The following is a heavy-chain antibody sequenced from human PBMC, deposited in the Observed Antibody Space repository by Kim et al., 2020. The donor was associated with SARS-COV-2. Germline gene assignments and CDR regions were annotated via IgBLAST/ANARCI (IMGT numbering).Heavy chain of an antibody. CDR2: IYTSGST. J-gene: IGHJ5*02. Sequence: SETLSLTCTVSGGSISSGSYYWSWIRQPAGKGLEWIGRIYTSGSTNYNPSLKSRVTISVDTSKNQFSLKLSSVTAADTAVYYCAREGDSSGWYNWFDPWGQGTLVTVSS. D-gene: IGHD6-19*01. CDR1: GGSISSGSYY. V-gene: IGHV4-61*02. CDR3: AREGDSSGWYNWFDP.